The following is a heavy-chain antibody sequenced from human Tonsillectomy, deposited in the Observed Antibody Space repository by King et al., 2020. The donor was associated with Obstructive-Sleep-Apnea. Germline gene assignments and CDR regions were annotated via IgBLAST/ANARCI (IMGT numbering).Heavy chain of an antibody. Sequence: QLVQSGGGVVQPGRSLRLSCAASGFTFSSYAMHWVRQAPGKGLEWVAVISYDGSNKYYADSVKGRFTISRDNSKNTLYLQMNSLRAEDTAVYYCARDGSSSWYYYYYGMDDWGQGTTVTVSS. D-gene: IGHD6-13*01. CDR3: ARDGSSSWYYYYYGMDD. CDR2: ISYDGSNK. V-gene: IGHV3-30-3*01. J-gene: IGHJ6*02. CDR1: GFTFSSYA.